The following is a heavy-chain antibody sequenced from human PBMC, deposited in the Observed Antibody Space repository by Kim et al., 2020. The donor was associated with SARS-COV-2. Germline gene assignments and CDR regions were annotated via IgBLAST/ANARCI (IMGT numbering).Heavy chain of an antibody. V-gene: IGHV4-34*01. CDR3: ARLRGVVVPAANYGMDV. Sequence: RKSRVTISVDTSKNQFSLKLSSVTAADTAVYYCARLRGVVVPAANYGMDVWGQGTTVTVSS. D-gene: IGHD2-2*01. J-gene: IGHJ6*02.